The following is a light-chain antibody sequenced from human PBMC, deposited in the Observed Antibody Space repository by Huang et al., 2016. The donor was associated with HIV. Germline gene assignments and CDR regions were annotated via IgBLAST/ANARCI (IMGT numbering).Light chain of an antibody. CDR1: QSLLNSKGYNY. CDR3: MQALQTPRT. J-gene: IGKJ1*01. V-gene: IGKV2-28*01. Sequence: DIVMTQSPLSLPVTPGEPASISCRSSQSLLNSKGYNYLDWYLQKPGQSPQLLIYLSYNRAAGVPDRFSGSGSGTDFTLKISRVEAEDVGVYYCMQALQTPRTFGQGTKVEIK. CDR2: LSY.